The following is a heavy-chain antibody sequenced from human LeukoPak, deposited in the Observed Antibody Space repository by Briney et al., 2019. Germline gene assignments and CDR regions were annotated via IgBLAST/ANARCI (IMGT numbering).Heavy chain of an antibody. Sequence: SETLSLTCTVSGGSISSYYWSWIRQPPGKGLEWIGYIYSSGSTNYNPSPKSRVTISVDTSKNQFSLKLSSVTAADTAVYHCARVRYYDSSGYYMANYFDYWGQGTLVTVSS. CDR1: GGSISSYY. CDR3: ARVRYYDSSGYYMANYFDY. CDR2: IYSSGST. J-gene: IGHJ4*02. D-gene: IGHD3-22*01. V-gene: IGHV4-59*01.